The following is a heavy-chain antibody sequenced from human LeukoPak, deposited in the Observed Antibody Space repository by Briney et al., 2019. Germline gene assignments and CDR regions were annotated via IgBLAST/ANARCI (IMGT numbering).Heavy chain of an antibody. CDR2: IGTIISTT. V-gene: IGHV3-48*03. CDR3: ARNVYDLRGQWLVPGFDC. Sequence: GGSLRLSCAASGFTFGSYEMNWVRQAPGKGLEWVSYIGTIISTTYYADSVKGRFTVSRDDAKSSLYLQMSSLRAEDTAVYYCARNVYDLRGQWLVPGFDCWGQGTLVTVSS. CDR1: GFTFGSYE. J-gene: IGHJ4*02. D-gene: IGHD6-19*01.